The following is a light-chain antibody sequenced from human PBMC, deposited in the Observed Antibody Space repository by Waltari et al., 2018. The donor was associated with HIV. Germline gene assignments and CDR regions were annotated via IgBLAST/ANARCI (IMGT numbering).Light chain of an antibody. CDR1: NSDVGAYNY. Sequence: QSALPQPRSVSGSPGQSVTMSCTGTNSDVGAYNYVSWYQQYPGKAPILIVHDVTQRPSGVPDRFSGSKSGNTASLTISGLQAEDEADYYCCSYAGSYTWVFGEGTKLTVL. V-gene: IGLV2-11*01. J-gene: IGLJ3*02. CDR3: CSYAGSYTWV. CDR2: DVT.